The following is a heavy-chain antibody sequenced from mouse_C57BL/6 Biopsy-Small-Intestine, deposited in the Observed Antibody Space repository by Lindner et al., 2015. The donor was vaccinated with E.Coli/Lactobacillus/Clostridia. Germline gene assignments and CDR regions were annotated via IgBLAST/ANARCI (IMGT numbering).Heavy chain of an antibody. D-gene: IGHD2-13*01. Sequence: SVKVSCKASGGTFKRYAFSWVRQAPGQGFEWMGGIIPMYGTSHNAQRFQGRVTFTADDSTSTAYMELRSLRSEDTALYYCARSYYGDKPYWYFDLWGRGSLVTVSS. CDR2: IIPMYGTS. J-gene: IGHJ1*01. CDR3: ARSYYGDKPYWYFDL. V-gene: IGHV1-81*01. CDR1: GGTFKRYA.